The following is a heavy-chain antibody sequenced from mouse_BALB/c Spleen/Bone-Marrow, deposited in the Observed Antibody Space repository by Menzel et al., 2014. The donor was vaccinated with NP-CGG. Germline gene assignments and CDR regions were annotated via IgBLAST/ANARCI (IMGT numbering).Heavy chain of an antibody. CDR2: ISSGVSYT. CDR3: ARHGITRLLDY. CDR1: GFTFSSYA. Sequence: EVKLVESGGGLVKPGGSLKLSCAASGFTFSSYAMSWVRQTPEKRLEWVATISSGVSYTYYPDSVKGRFTISRDNAKNTLYLQMSSLRSEDTAMYYCARHGITRLLDYWGQGTTLTVSS. D-gene: IGHD2-4*01. J-gene: IGHJ2*01. V-gene: IGHV5-9-3*01.